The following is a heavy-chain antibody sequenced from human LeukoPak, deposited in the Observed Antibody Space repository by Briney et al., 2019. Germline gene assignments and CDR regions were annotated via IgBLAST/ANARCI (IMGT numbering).Heavy chain of an antibody. J-gene: IGHJ5*02. CDR1: GYTFTTYA. CDR3: ARAPYDILTGYSLNWFDP. CDR2: INSDNGNT. Sequence: ASVKVSCKASGYTFTTYAMHWVRQAPGQRLEWMGWINSDNGNTKYSQKFQGRVTITRDTSAYTAYMELRGLSSADTAVYFCARAPYDILTGYSLNWFDPWGQGTLVTVSS. V-gene: IGHV1-3*04. D-gene: IGHD3-9*01.